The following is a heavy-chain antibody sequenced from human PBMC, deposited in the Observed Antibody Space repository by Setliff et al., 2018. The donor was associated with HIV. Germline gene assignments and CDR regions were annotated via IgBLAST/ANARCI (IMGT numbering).Heavy chain of an antibody. CDR3: ANFLPDTAAAGPRFDY. CDR1: GFTVSRNY. V-gene: IGHV3-66*02. CDR2: IYSGGVT. Sequence: PGGSLRLSCAASGFTVSRNYMNWVRQAPGRGLEWVSLIYSGGVTHYADAVKGRFTISRDSSKNTLFLQMTSLRVEDTAMYYCANFLPDTAAAGPRFDYWGQGTLVTVSS. D-gene: IGHD6-13*01. J-gene: IGHJ4*02.